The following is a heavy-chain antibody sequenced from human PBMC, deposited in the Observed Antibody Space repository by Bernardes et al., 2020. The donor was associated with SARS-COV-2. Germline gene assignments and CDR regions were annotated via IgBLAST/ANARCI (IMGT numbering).Heavy chain of an antibody. Sequence: WGTLRLSCAASGFTFSSYGMHWVRQAPGKGLEWVAVISYDGSNKYYADSVKGRFTSSRDNSKNTLYLQMNSQRAEGTAVDYCAKDGDSNYVDVWGQGTMVTVSS. CDR1: GFTFSSYG. J-gene: IGHJ6*03. CDR2: ISYDGSNK. CDR3: AKDGDSNYVDV. V-gene: IGHV3-30*18. D-gene: IGHD4-4*01.